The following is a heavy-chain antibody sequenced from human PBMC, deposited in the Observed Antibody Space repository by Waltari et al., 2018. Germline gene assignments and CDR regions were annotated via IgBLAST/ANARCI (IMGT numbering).Heavy chain of an antibody. CDR2: INLSGGSV. Sequence: EVQLVESGGGLVQPGRSLSLSCAASGFTFENYALYWVRHIPGKCLEWVSGINLSGGSVGYADFTEGRFTISRDNAKNSLYLEMNNLRAEDTALFYCAKGSSHDFGDFGQSFDYWGQGTLVTVSS. V-gene: IGHV3-9*01. CDR1: GFTFENYA. CDR3: AKGSSHDFGDFGQSFDY. D-gene: IGHD4-17*01. J-gene: IGHJ4*02.